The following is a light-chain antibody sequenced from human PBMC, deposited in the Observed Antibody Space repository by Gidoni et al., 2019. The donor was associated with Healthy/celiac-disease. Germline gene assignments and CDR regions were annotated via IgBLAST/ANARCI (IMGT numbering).Light chain of an antibody. CDR3: QQRSNWPPN. V-gene: IGKV3-11*01. CDR1: QSVSSY. Sequence: ESVLTQSPATLSLSPGERATLSCRASQSVSSYLAWYQQKPGQAPRLLIYDASNRATGIPARFSGSGSGTDFTLTISSLEPEDFAVYYCQQRSNWPPNFGPGTKVEIK. J-gene: IGKJ3*01. CDR2: DAS.